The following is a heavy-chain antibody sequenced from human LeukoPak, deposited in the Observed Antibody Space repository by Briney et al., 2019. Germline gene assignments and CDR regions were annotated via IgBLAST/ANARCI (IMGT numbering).Heavy chain of an antibody. J-gene: IGHJ5*02. Sequence: GSSVKVSCKASGGTFSSYAISWVRQAPGQGLEWVGRIIPILGIANYAQKFQGRVTITADKSTSTAYMELSSLRSEDTAVYYCARSSGYSTNWFDPWGQGTLVTVSS. D-gene: IGHD6-13*01. V-gene: IGHV1-69*04. CDR2: IIPILGIA. CDR1: GGTFSSYA. CDR3: ARSSGYSTNWFDP.